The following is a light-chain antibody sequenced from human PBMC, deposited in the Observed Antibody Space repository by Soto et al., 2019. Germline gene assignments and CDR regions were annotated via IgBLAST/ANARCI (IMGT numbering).Light chain of an antibody. Sequence: QSVLTQPPSASGTPGQRVTISCSGSSSNIGSNTVSWYHQLPGTAPKLLIYTNNQWPAGVPDRFSGSKSGTSASLAISGLQSQDEADYYCAAWDDSLNGPVFGGGTKLTVL. CDR3: AAWDDSLNGPV. J-gene: IGLJ3*02. CDR2: TNN. CDR1: SSNIGSNT. V-gene: IGLV1-44*01.